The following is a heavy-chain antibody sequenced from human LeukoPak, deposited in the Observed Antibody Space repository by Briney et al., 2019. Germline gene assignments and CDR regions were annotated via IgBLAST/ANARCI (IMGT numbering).Heavy chain of an antibody. V-gene: IGHV1-46*01. J-gene: IGHJ4*02. CDR2: INPSGGST. CDR3: ARDSLDQIAVAGTFDY. CDR1: GYTFTSYY. Sequence: GASVKVSCKASGYTFTSYYMHWVRQAPGQGLEGMGIINPSGGSTSYAQKFQGRVTMTRDTSTSTVYMELSSLRSEDTAVYYCARDSLDQIAVAGTFDYWGQGTLVTVSS. D-gene: IGHD6-19*01.